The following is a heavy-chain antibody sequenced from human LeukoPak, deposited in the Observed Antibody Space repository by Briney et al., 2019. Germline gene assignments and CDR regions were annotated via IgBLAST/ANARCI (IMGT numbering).Heavy chain of an antibody. CDR2: ISAYNGNT. D-gene: IGHD2-15*01. Sequence: GASVKVSCKASGYTFTSYGISWVRQAPGQGLEWMGWISAYNGNTNYAQKLQGRVTMTTDTSTSTAYMELRSLRSDDTAVYYCARAASPYCSGGSCYPNWFDPWGQGTLVTVSS. CDR3: ARAASPYCSGGSCYPNWFDP. V-gene: IGHV1-18*01. J-gene: IGHJ5*02. CDR1: GYTFTSYG.